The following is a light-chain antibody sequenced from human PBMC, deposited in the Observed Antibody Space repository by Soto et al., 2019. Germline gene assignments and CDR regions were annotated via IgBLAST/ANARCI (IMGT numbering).Light chain of an antibody. CDR3: QQYGSSPKT. J-gene: IGKJ1*01. Sequence: DIQMTQSPSTLSGSVGDRVTSTCRASQTISSWLAWYQQKPGKAPKLLIYDASTVQSGVPARFSGSGSGTDFTLTISRLEPEDFAVYYCQQYGSSPKTFGQGTKVDIK. CDR2: DAS. V-gene: IGKV1-5*01. CDR1: QTISSW.